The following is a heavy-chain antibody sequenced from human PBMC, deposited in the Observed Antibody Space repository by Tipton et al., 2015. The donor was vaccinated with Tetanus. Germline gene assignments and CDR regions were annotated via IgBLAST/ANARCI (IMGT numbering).Heavy chain of an antibody. CDR3: ARDLCSGGHCYSTLPGYFDQ. V-gene: IGHV4-39*07. D-gene: IGHD2-15*01. CDR1: GGSIGSSSYY. J-gene: IGHJ4*02. CDR2: IYYSGSA. Sequence: TLSLTCTVSGGSIGSSSYYWGWIRQPPGKGLEWIGSIYYSGSAYYNPSLKSRVTISVDTSKNQFSLNLSSVTAADTAVYYCARDLCSGGHCYSTLPGYFDQWGQGTLVTVSS.